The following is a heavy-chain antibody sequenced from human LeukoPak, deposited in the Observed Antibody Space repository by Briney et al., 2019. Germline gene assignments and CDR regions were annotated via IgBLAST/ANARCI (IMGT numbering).Heavy chain of an antibody. Sequence: GRSLRLSCAASGFTFSSYSMNWVRQAPGKGLEWVSSISSSSSYIYYADSVKGRFTISRDNAKNSLYLQMNSLRAEDTAVYYCARDRKYSSSSDWFDPWGQGTLVTVSS. CDR3: ARDRKYSSSSDWFDP. CDR1: GFTFSSYS. V-gene: IGHV3-21*01. J-gene: IGHJ5*02. D-gene: IGHD6-6*01. CDR2: ISSSSSYI.